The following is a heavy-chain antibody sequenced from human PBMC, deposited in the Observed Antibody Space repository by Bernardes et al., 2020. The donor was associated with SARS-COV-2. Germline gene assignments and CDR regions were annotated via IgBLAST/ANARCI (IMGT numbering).Heavy chain of an antibody. J-gene: IGHJ4*02. Sequence: GSLRLSCAASEFPFSSYAMSWVRQAPGKGLEWVSSITSSSSYKYYADSVKGRFTISRDNAKNSLYLQMNSLRAEDTAVYFCARESDWNYVFDYWGQGTLVTVSS. V-gene: IGHV3-21*01. CDR2: ITSSSSYK. CDR3: ARESDWNYVFDY. D-gene: IGHD1-7*01. CDR1: EFPFSSYA.